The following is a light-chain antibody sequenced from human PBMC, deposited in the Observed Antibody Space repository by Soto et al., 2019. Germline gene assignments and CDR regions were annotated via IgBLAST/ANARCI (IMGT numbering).Light chain of an antibody. CDR2: DAS. J-gene: IGKJ1*01. Sequence: EIVMTQSPGTLSVSPGERVTLSCRASQSVSSKPVWYQRKPGQTPRLLIYDASTRATGMPGRFSGSGSGTEFTLTISSLQSEDFAVYYCQQYNNWPWTFGQGTKVDI. CDR3: QQYNNWPWT. CDR1: QSVSSK. V-gene: IGKV3-15*01.